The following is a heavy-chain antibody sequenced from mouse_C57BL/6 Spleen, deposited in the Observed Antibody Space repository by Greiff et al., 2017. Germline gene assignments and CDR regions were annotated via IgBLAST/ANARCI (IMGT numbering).Heavy chain of an antibody. CDR1: GYTFTSYW. CDR3: ARTSYDGYSYFDY. J-gene: IGHJ2*01. D-gene: IGHD2-3*01. Sequence: VKLQQPGAELVKPGASVKLSCKASGYTFTSYWMHWVKQRPGQGLEWIGMIHPNSGSTNYNEKFKSKATLTVDKSSSTAYMKLSSLTSEDSAVYYYARTSYDGYSYFDYWGQGTTLTVSS. CDR2: IHPNSGST. V-gene: IGHV1-64*01.